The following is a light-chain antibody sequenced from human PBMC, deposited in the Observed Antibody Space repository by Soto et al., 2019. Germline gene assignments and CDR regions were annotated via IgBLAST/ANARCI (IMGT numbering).Light chain of an antibody. J-gene: IGLJ1*01. CDR2: DVT. CDR3: TSYTSSSTYV. Sequence: QSALTQPASVSGSPGQSITISCTGTSSDVGGYNYVSWYQQYPGKAPKLMIYDVTIRPSGVSNRFSGSKSGDTASLTISGLQAEDEADYYCTSYTSSSTYVFGTGTKVTVL. V-gene: IGLV2-14*01. CDR1: SSDVGGYNY.